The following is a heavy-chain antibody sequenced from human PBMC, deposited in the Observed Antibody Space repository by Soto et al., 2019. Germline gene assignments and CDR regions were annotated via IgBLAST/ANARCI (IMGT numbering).Heavy chain of an antibody. CDR1: GYPFTIYA. CDR3: ARDSSSSRGFDY. D-gene: IGHD6-6*01. Sequence: ASVKVSCKASGYPFTIYAIHWVRQAPGQSLEWMGWINPGNGDTKYSQIFQGRVTITWDTSARTAYMDLSSLISEDTADYYCARDSSSSRGFDYWGQGARVTVSS. V-gene: IGHV1-3*01. J-gene: IGHJ4*02. CDR2: INPGNGDT.